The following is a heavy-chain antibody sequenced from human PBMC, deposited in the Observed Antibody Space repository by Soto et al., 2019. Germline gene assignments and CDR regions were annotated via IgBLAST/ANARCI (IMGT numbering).Heavy chain of an antibody. D-gene: IGHD3-3*01. CDR2: IYYSGST. V-gene: IGHV4-31*03. CDR3: VGDFWRSQAFDY. CDR1: GGSISSGGYY. Sequence: PSETLSLTCTVSGGSISSGGYYWSWIRQHPGKGLEWIGYIYYSGSTYYNPSLKSRVTISVDTSKNQFSLKLSSVTAAATAVYYCVGDFWRSQAFDYWGQGTLVTVSS. J-gene: IGHJ4*02.